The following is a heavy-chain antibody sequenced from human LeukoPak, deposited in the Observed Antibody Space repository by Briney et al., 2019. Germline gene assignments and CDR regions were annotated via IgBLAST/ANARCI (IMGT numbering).Heavy chain of an antibody. CDR1: GYTFTSYG. Sequence: ASVKVSCKASGYTFTSYGISWVRQASGQGLEWMGWISAYNGNTNYAQKLQGRVTMTTDTSTSTAYMELRSLRSDDTAVYYCAAVTTGLPIEWFDPWGQGTLVTVSS. V-gene: IGHV1-18*01. CDR3: AAVTTGLPIEWFDP. D-gene: IGHD4-17*01. J-gene: IGHJ5*02. CDR2: ISAYNGNT.